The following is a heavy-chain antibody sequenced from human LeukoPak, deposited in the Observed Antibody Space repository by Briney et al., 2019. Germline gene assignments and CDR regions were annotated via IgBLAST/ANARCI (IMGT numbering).Heavy chain of an antibody. Sequence: SQTLSLTCTVSGCAISSGRYYWSWIRQPPGKGLEWIGYIYYSGSTNYNPYLKSRVTISVDTSKNQFSLKLSSVTAAATDVYSCAGASYDSSRVHWGQGTLVTVSS. CDR1: GCAISSGRYY. J-gene: IGHJ4*02. V-gene: IGHV4-61*01. CDR3: AGASYDSSRVH. CDR2: IYYSGST. D-gene: IGHD3-22*01.